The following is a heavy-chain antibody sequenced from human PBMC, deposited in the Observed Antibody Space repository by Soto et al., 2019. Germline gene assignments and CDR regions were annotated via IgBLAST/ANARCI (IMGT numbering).Heavy chain of an antibody. V-gene: IGHV3-23*01. Sequence: GGSLRLSCAASGFTFSSYAMSWVRQAPGKGLDWFSAISGSGGSTCYADSVKGRFTISRDNSKNTLYLQMNSLRAEDTAVYYCAKDAWNYYESSGYYGPLDYWGQGTLVTVSS. J-gene: IGHJ4*02. D-gene: IGHD3-22*01. CDR1: GFTFSSYA. CDR3: AKDAWNYYESSGYYGPLDY. CDR2: ISGSGGST.